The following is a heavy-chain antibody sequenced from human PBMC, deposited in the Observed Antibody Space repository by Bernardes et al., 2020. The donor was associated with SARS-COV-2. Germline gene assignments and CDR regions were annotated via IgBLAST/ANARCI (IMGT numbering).Heavy chain of an antibody. Sequence: SETLSLTCTVSGASVTSPGYFWSWIRQHPGKGLEYIGHIYNSGRTYYNPSLKTRVLISLDTSRNHFSLNLTSVTVEDTAVYYCAREPYVLRFLERSGWFDPWGHGALVTVSS. CDR1: GASVTSPGYF. CDR3: AREPYVLRFLERSGWFDP. J-gene: IGHJ5*02. D-gene: IGHD3-3*01. CDR2: IYNSGRT. V-gene: IGHV4-31*03.